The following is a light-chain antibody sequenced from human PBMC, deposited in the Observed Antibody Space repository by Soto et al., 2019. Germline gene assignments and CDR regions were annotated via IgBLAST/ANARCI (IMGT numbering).Light chain of an antibody. V-gene: IGKV1-9*01. CDR1: QAISSY. J-gene: IGKJ5*01. CDR3: QQLNSFPIT. Sequence: DIQLTQAPSFLSASAGDRVSITCRASQAISSYLAWYQQKPGRAPKLLIYAASTLQSGVPSRFSGGGSGTEFTLTITSLQPEDFATYYCQQLNSFPITFGQGTRLEIK. CDR2: AAS.